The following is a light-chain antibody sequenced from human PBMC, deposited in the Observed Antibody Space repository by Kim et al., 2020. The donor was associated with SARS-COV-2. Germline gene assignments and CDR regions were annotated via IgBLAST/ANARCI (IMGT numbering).Light chain of an antibody. CDR1: QSVSSGY. Sequence: WSPGERATPACRASQSVSSGYLAWYQQKPGQAPRLLIYGASSRATGIPDRFSGSGSGTDFTLTISRLEPEDFAVYYCQQYDSSPYTFGQGTKLEI. J-gene: IGKJ2*01. CDR2: GAS. CDR3: QQYDSSPYT. V-gene: IGKV3-20*01.